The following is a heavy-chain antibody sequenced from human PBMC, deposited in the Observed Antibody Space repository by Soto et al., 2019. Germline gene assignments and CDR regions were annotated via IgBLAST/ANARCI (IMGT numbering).Heavy chain of an antibody. CDR1: GGTFSSYA. CDR3: ARDLSYYDDWFDP. CDR2: IIPIFGTA. J-gene: IGHJ5*02. V-gene: IGHV1-69*12. Sequence: QVQLVQSGAEVKKPGSSVKVSCKASGGTFSSYAISWVQQAPGQRLEWMGGIIPIFGTANYAQEFQGRVTVTADESTSTAYMALSSLRSQDTAVYYCARDLSYYDDWFDPWGQGTLVTVSS. D-gene: IGHD1-26*01.